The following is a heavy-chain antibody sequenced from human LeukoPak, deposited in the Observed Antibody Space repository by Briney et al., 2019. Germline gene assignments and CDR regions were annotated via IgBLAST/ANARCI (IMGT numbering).Heavy chain of an antibody. Sequence: SETLSLTCTVSGGSISSYYWSWIRQPPGKGLDWIGYIYTSGSTNYNPSLKSRVTISVDTSKNQFSLKLSSVTAADTAVYYCARQNEWLGAFDIWGQGTMVTVSS. J-gene: IGHJ3*02. D-gene: IGHD3-3*01. CDR1: GGSISSYY. V-gene: IGHV4-4*09. CDR2: IYTSGST. CDR3: ARQNEWLGAFDI.